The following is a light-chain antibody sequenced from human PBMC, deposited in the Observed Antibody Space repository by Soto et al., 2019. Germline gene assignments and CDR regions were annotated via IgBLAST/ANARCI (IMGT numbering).Light chain of an antibody. CDR2: EGT. CDR1: SSDVGSYTL. CDR3: AAWDDNLNGWV. J-gene: IGLJ3*02. V-gene: IGLV2-23*01. Sequence: QSALTQPASVSGSPGQSITISCTGTSSDVGSYTLVSWYQQNPGKAPKLIIYEGTKRPSGVSNRFSGSKSGNTASLTISGLQAEDEADYYCAAWDDNLNGWVFGGGTKLTVL.